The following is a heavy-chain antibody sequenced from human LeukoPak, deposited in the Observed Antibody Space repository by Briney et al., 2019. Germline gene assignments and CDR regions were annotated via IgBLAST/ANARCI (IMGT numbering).Heavy chain of an antibody. CDR2: IYHSGST. CDR1: GGSISSGGYY. CDR3: ARSPPYCSGGSCFDY. Sequence: SETLSLTCTVSGGSISSGGYYCSWIRQPPGKGLEWIGYIYHSGSTYYNPSLKSRVTISVDRSKNQFSLKLSSVTAADTAVYYCARSPPYCSGGSCFDYWGQGTLVTVSS. V-gene: IGHV4-30-2*01. D-gene: IGHD2-15*01. J-gene: IGHJ4*02.